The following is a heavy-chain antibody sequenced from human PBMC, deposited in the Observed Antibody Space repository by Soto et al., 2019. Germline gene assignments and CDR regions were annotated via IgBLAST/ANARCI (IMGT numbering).Heavy chain of an antibody. CDR2: LSDGGRS. CDR3: SRDFNSGGYDF. V-gene: IGHV3-53*01. Sequence: PGGSLRLSCAASGFSVSSTYMSWVRQAPGKGLEWVSTLSDGGRSHYADSVTGRFSVSRDNSKNTLYLQMSGLRADDTATYYCSRDFNSGGYDFRGQGTQVTVYS. CDR1: GFSVSSTY. D-gene: IGHD5-12*01. J-gene: IGHJ4*02.